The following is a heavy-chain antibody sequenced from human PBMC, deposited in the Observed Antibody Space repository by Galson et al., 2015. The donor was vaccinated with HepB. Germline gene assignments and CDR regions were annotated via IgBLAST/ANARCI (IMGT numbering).Heavy chain of an antibody. CDR2: INANSGDT. Sequence: SVKVSCKASGYTFTGYYMHWVRQAPGQGLEWMGRINANSGDTNYAQKFQGRVTMTRDTSISTAYMDLSGLRPDDTAVYFCARDSLTMVRGVSIRYFDYWGQGTLVTASS. D-gene: IGHD3-10*01. CDR3: ARDSLTMVRGVSIRYFDY. V-gene: IGHV1-2*06. CDR1: GYTFTGYY. J-gene: IGHJ4*02.